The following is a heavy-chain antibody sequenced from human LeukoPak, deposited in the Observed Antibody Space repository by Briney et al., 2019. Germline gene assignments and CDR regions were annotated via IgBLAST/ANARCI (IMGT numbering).Heavy chain of an antibody. CDR2: IKQDGSEK. CDR1: GFTFSSYW. CDR3: ARRGIVGATTGAFDI. Sequence: GGSLRLSCAASGFTFSSYWMSWVRQAPGTGLEWVANIKQDGSEKYYVDSVKGRFTISRDNAKNSLYLQMNSLRAEDTAVYYCARRGIVGATTGAFDIWGQGTMVTVSS. V-gene: IGHV3-7*01. J-gene: IGHJ3*02. D-gene: IGHD1-26*01.